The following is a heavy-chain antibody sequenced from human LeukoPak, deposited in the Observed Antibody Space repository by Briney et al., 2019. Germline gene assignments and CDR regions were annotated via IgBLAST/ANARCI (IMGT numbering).Heavy chain of an antibody. J-gene: IGHJ4*02. Sequence: GGSLRLSCAASGFTFSSYWMSWVRQAPGKGLEWVANIKQDGSDKNYVDSVKGRFTISKDNAKNLLSLEMNGLRAEDTAVYYCATYKHQLRTVYFDYWGQGALVTVSS. V-gene: IGHV3-7*02. CDR1: GFTFSSYW. CDR2: IKQDGSDK. CDR3: ATYKHQLRTVYFDY. D-gene: IGHD1-1*01.